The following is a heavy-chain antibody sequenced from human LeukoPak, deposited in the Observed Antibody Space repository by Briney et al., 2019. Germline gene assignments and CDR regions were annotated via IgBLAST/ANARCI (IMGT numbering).Heavy chain of an antibody. V-gene: IGHV3-7*02. CDR1: GFTFSNYW. Sequence: TGGSLRLSCAASGFTFSNYWMSWVRQAPGRGLEWVANMRQDGSEKYYVDSVKGRFTTSRDNAKNSLSLQMNSLRAEDTAVYYCARGLFNYDNSGLNYWGQGTRVTVSS. D-gene: IGHD3-22*01. CDR3: ARGLFNYDNSGLNY. CDR2: MRQDGSEK. J-gene: IGHJ4*02.